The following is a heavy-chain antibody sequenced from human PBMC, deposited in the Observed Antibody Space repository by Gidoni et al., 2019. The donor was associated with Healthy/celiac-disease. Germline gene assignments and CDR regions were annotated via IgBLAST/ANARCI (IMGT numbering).Heavy chain of an antibody. D-gene: IGHD1-7*01. J-gene: IGHJ4*02. CDR2: ILPILGIA. CDR3: AIAETGTTDY. V-gene: IGHV1-69*02. CDR1: GGTFSSYT. Sequence: QVQLVQSGAEVKKPGSSVKVSCKAAGGTFSSYTISWVRQAPGQGLEWMGRILPILGIATYAQQFQVRVTITADKSTSTAYMELSSLISEDPAVYYCAIAETGTTDYWVQGTLVTVSS.